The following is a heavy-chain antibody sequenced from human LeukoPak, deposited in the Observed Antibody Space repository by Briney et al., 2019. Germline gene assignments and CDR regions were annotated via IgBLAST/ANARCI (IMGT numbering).Heavy chain of an antibody. J-gene: IGHJ4*02. CDR2: IIPIFGTA. CDR1: GGTFSSYA. D-gene: IGHD4-17*01. V-gene: IGHV1-69*05. Sequence: ASVKVSCKASGGTFSSYAISWVRQAPGQGLEWMGGIIPIFGTANYAQKFQGRVTITTDESTSTAYMELSSLRSEDTAVYYCAREVYGDYVYDYWGQGTLVTVSS. CDR3: AREVYGDYVYDY.